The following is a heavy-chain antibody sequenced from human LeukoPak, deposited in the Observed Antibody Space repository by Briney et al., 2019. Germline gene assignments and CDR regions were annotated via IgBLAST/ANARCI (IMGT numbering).Heavy chain of an antibody. V-gene: IGHV3-64*01. CDR1: GFTFSSYA. CDR3: ARVESGWYLDY. J-gene: IGHJ4*02. D-gene: IGHD6-19*01. CDR2: ISSNGGST. Sequence: GGSLRLSCAASGFTFSSYAMHWVRQAPGKGLEHVSAISSNGGSTYYANSVKGRFTISRDNSKNTLYLQMGSLRAEDMAVYYCARVESGWYLDYWGQGTLVTVSS.